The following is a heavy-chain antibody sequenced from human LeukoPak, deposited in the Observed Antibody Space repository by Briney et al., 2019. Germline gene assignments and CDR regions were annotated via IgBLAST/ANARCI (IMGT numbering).Heavy chain of an antibody. CDR1: GFAFSRSG. V-gene: IGHV3-48*02. D-gene: IGHD3-9*01. CDR3: ARDIPGALTGYCRGFDY. CDR2: ISPSSSTR. Sequence: GGSLRLSCVASGFAFSRSGMNWVRQAPGKGLEWLSCISPSSSTRHYADSVKGRLIISRDNAKNSLYLQMNSLTEEDTAVYYCARDIPGALTGYCRGFDYWGQGTPVTVSS. J-gene: IGHJ4*02.